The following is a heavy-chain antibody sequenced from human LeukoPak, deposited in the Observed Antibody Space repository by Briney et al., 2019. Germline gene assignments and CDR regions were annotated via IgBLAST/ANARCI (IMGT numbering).Heavy chain of an antibody. Sequence: PSETLSLTCAVYGGSFSGYYWSWIRQPPGKGLEWIGEINHSGSTNYNPSLKSRVTISVDTSKNQFYLKLSSVTAADTAVYYCARGNYEGSLDYWGQGTLVTVSS. CDR2: INHSGST. CDR3: ARGNYEGSLDY. J-gene: IGHJ4*02. V-gene: IGHV4-34*01. D-gene: IGHD3-22*01. CDR1: GGSFSGYY.